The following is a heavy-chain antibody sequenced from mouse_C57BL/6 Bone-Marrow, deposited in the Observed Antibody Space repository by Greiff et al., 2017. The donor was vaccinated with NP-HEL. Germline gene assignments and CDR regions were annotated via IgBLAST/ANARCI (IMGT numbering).Heavy chain of an antibody. Sequence: EVKVVESGGGLVKPGGSLKLSCAASGFTFSDYGMHWVRQAPEKGLEWVAYISSGSSTIYYADTVKGRFTISRDNAKNTLFLQMTSLRSEGTAMYYCARWGITTVVADYWYFDVWGTGTTVTVSS. CDR3: ARWGITTVVADYWYFDV. CDR2: ISSGSSTI. D-gene: IGHD1-1*01. V-gene: IGHV5-17*01. J-gene: IGHJ1*03. CDR1: GFTFSDYG.